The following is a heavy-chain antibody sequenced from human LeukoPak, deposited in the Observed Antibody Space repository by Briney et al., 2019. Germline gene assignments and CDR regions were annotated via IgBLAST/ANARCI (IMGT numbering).Heavy chain of an antibody. J-gene: IGHJ2*01. V-gene: IGHV4-59*01. CDR2: IYYSGST. CDR1: GGSISSYY. Sequence: SETLSLTCTVSGGSISSYYWSWIRQPPGQGLEWIGYIYYSGSTNYNPSLKRRVTISVDTSKNQFSLKLSSVTAADTAVYYCARAGAQQLLLWYFDLWGRGNLVTVSS. D-gene: IGHD6-13*01. CDR3: ARAGAQQLLLWYFDL.